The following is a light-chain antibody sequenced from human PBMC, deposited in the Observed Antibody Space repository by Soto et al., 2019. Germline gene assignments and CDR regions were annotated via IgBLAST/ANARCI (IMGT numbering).Light chain of an antibody. V-gene: IGKV3-11*01. CDR1: QSVANF. CDR2: GAF. J-gene: IGKJ5*01. CDR3: QQPNIWPPVT. Sequence: EIVLTQSPATLSLSPGERATLSCRASQSVANFVAWYQQKPGQAPRLLIYGAFNRATGIPARFSGSGSGTDFTLTISSLEPEDSAVYYCQQPNIWPPVTFGHGTRLEIK.